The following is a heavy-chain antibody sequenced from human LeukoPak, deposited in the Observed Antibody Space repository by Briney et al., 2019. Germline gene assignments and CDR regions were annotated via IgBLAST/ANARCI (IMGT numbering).Heavy chain of an antibody. CDR2: ISYDGSNK. Sequence: GGSLRLSCAASGFTFSSYGMHWVRQAPGKGLEWVAVISYDGSNKYYADSVKGRFTISRDNSMNTLYLQMNSLRAEDTAVYYCAKDRGSTQCSGGSCHPYSFDYWGQGTLVTVSS. CDR1: GFTFSSYG. V-gene: IGHV3-30*18. D-gene: IGHD2-15*01. CDR3: AKDRGSTQCSGGSCHPYSFDY. J-gene: IGHJ4*02.